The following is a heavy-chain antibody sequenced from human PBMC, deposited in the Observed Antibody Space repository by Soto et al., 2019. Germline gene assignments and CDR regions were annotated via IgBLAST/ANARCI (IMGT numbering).Heavy chain of an antibody. CDR3: ARSVAVPGAHIDY. J-gene: IGHJ4*02. CDR2: VYYTGST. D-gene: IGHD6-19*01. CDR1: GGAISGSY. Sequence: ETXSLTCSVSGGAISGSYWSWIRQSPGKGLEWLGYVYYTGSTNYSPSLRSRVSISVDTSKNEFSLRLSSVTAADTAVYFCARSVAVPGAHIDYWGQGTQVTVSS. V-gene: IGHV4-59*01.